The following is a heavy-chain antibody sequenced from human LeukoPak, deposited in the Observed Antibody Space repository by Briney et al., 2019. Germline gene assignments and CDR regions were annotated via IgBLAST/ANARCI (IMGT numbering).Heavy chain of an antibody. CDR2: INPNSGGT. CDR3: ARGVPYYNFDRSKRVPWGFDY. CDR1: GYTFTGYY. V-gene: IGHV1-2*02. D-gene: IGHD3-9*01. Sequence: ASVKVSCKASGYTFTGYYMHWVRQAPGQGLEWMGWINPNSGGTNYAQKFQGRVTMTRDTSISTAYMELSRLRSDDTAVYYCARGVPYYNFDRSKRVPWGFDYWGQGTLVTVSS. J-gene: IGHJ4*02.